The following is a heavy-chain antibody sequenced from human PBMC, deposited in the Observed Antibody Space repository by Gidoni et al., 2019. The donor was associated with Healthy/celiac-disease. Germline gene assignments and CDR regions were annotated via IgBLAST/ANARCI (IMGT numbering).Heavy chain of an antibody. V-gene: IGHV4-39*01. D-gene: IGHD6-13*01. J-gene: IGHJ2*01. CDR2: IYYSGST. CDR3: ARPSSGQLANWYFDL. CDR1: CGSISSSSYY. Sequence: QLQLQESGPGLVKPSETLSLTCTVSCGSISSSSYYWGWIRQPPGKGLEWIGSIYYSGSTYYNPSLKSRVTISVDTSKNQFSLKLSSVTAADTAVYYCARPSSGQLANWYFDLWGRGTLVTVSS.